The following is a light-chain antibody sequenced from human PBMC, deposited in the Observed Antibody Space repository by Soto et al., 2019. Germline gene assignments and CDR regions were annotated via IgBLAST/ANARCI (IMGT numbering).Light chain of an antibody. J-gene: IGLJ1*01. Sequence: QSALTQPASVSGSPGQSITISCTGTSSDVGTYNFVSWYQQHPGKAPKLMIYDVRDRPSEVSNRFSGSKSGNTASLIISGLQAEDEADYYCSSYTDSASYVFGSGTKLTVL. CDR2: DVR. V-gene: IGLV2-14*03. CDR3: SSYTDSASYV. CDR1: SSDVGTYNF.